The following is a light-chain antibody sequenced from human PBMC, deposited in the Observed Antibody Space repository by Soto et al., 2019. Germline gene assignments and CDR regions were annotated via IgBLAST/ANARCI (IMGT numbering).Light chain of an antibody. CDR3: SSYTTSDTLV. CDR1: SSDVGGYNY. J-gene: IGLJ2*01. Sequence: QSVLTQPASVSGSPGQSITISCTGTSSDVGGYNYVSWFQQHPGKAPKLMIYEVSNRPSGVSNRFSGSKSGNTASLTISELQAEDEADYFCSSYTTSDTLVFGGGTKLTVL. V-gene: IGLV2-14*01. CDR2: EVS.